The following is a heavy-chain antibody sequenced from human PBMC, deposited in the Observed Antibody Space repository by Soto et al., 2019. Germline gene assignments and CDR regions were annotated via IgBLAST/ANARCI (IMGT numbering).Heavy chain of an antibody. CDR3: ACRVTRPRGFFHR. Sequence: QVQLQESGPGLVKPSQTLSLTCNVSGVSISTGDCYWSWIRQHPGKGLAWIGYIYNSGSPYYTPSLRGRVTISVDTSKNQFSLRLSSVTAADTAVYFCACRVTRPRGFFHRRGQGTLVTVSS. CDR1: GVSISTGDCY. V-gene: IGHV4-31*03. D-gene: IGHD2-21*02. CDR2: IYNSGSP. J-gene: IGHJ1*01.